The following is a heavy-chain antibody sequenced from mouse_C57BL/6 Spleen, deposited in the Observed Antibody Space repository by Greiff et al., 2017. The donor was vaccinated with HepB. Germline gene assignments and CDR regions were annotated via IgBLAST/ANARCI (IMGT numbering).Heavy chain of an antibody. D-gene: IGHD2-1*01. CDR3: TGGGNYLYAMDY. V-gene: IGHV6-3*01. J-gene: IGHJ4*01. Sequence: EVMLVESGGGLVQPGGSMKLSCVASGFTFSNYWMNWVRQSPEKGLEWVAQIRLKSDNYATHYAESVKGRFTISRDDSKSSVYLQMNNLRAEDTGIYYCTGGGNYLYAMDYWGQGTSVTVSS. CDR2: IRLKSDNYAT. CDR1: GFTFSNYW.